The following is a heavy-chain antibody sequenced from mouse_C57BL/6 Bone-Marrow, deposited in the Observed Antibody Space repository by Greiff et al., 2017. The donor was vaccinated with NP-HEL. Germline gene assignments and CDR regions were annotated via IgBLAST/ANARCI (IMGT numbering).Heavy chain of an antibody. CDR3: ARSGSIYYDYAGKVAY. J-gene: IGHJ3*01. CDR2: IDPSDSYT. CDR1: GYTFTSYW. Sequence: QVQLQQPGAELVMPGASVKLSCKASGYTFTSYWMHWVKQRPGQGLEWIGEIDPSDSYTNYNQKFKGKSTLTVDKSSSTAYMQLSSLTSEDSAVYYCARSGSIYYDYAGKVAYWGQGTLVTVSA. V-gene: IGHV1-69*01. D-gene: IGHD2-4*01.